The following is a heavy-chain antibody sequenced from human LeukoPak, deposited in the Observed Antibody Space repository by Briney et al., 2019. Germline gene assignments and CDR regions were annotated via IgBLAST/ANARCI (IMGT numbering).Heavy chain of an antibody. Sequence: GGSLRLSCAASGFTFDYYAMHWVRQAPGKGLEWVSLISGDGGSTYYADSVNGRFTISRDNSKNSLYLQMNSLRTEDTALYYCAKDMHYDILSVRPARYYYYGMDVWGQGTTVTVSS. CDR3: AKDMHYDILSVRPARYYYYGMDV. CDR2: ISGDGGST. D-gene: IGHD3-9*01. CDR1: GFTFDYYA. V-gene: IGHV3-43*02. J-gene: IGHJ6*02.